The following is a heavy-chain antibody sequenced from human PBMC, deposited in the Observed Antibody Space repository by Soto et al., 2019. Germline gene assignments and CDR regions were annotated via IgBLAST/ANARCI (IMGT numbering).Heavy chain of an antibody. CDR2: MNPNSGNT. Sequence: QVQLVQSGAEVKKPGASVKVSCKSSGYTFTSFDINWVRQATGQGLEWMGWMNPNSGNTGYAQKFQGRVTMTRNTYMSTADRERCSLRSEGKAVYYCARGRSGSSGYGVGNDYWGRGTLVTVSS. J-gene: IGHJ4*02. D-gene: IGHD6-25*01. CDR1: GYTFTSFD. CDR3: ARGRSGSSGYGVGNDY. V-gene: IGHV1-8*01.